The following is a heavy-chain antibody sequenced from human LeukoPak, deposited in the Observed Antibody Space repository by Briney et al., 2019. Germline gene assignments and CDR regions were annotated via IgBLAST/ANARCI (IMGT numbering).Heavy chain of an antibody. Sequence: PGGSLRLSCAASGFTFSTYSMTWVRQAPGKGLEWVSSIYGNGERTFYADSVKGRFTIFRDNSKNTLYLEMLGLRPEDTAVYYCAKDVVPDSGWDLDYWGQGTLVTVSS. V-gene: IGHV3-23*01. CDR3: AKDVVPDSGWDLDY. CDR1: GFTFSTYS. J-gene: IGHJ4*02. CDR2: IYGNGERT. D-gene: IGHD6-19*01.